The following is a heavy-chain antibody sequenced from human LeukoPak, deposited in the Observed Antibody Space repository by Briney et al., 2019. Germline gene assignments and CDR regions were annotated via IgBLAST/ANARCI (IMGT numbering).Heavy chain of an antibody. V-gene: IGHV4-34*01. CDR3: ARAIVVVVAADALSGYYYGMDV. CDR1: GGSFSGYY. CDR2: INHSGST. Sequence: SETLSLTCAVYGGSFSGYYWSWIRQPPGKGLEWIGEINHSGSTNYNPSLKSRVTISVDTSKNQFSLKLSSVTAADTAVYYCARAIVVVVAADALSGYYYGMDVWGQGTAVTVSS. D-gene: IGHD2-15*01. J-gene: IGHJ6*02.